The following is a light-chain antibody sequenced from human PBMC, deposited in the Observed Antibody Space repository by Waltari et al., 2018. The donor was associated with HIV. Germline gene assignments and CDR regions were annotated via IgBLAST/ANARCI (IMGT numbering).Light chain of an antibody. J-gene: IGLJ3*02. CDR2: RNN. CDR3: AAWDDSLSGWV. CDR1: SSHIGSNY. Sequence: QSVLTQPPSASGTPGQRVTISCSGSSSHIGSNYVYWYQQLPGTTPKLLIYRNNQRPSGVPDRVSGSKSGTSASLAIGGLRSEDEADYYCAAWDDSLSGWVFGGGTKLTVL. V-gene: IGLV1-47*01.